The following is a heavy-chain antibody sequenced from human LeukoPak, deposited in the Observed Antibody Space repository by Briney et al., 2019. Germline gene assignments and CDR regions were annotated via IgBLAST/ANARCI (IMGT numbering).Heavy chain of an antibody. CDR3: ARSKLEPHSSGYYGGSNWFDP. Sequence: PGGSLRLSCAASKFTFSSYGMHWVRQAPGKGLEWVAFIRYDGSNEYYADSVKGRFTISRDNSKNTLYLQMNSLRAEDTAVYYCARSKLEPHSSGYYGGSNWFDPWGQGTLVTVSS. V-gene: IGHV3-30*02. D-gene: IGHD3-22*01. CDR1: KFTFSSYG. J-gene: IGHJ5*02. CDR2: IRYDGSNE.